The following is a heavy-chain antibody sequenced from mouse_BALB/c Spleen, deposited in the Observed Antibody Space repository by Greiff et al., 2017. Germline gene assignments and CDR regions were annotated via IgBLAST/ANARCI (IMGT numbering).Heavy chain of an antibody. CDR3: ARLWDYDVRYFDY. J-gene: IGHJ2*01. CDR1: GDSITSGY. D-gene: IGHD2-4*01. V-gene: IGHV3-8*02. CDR2: ISYSGST. Sequence: VQLKESGPSLVKPSQTLSLTCSVTGDSITSGYWNWIRKFPGNKLEYMGYISYSGSTYYNPSLKSRISITRDTSKNQYYLQLNSVTTEDTATYYCARLWDYDVRYFDYWGQGTTLTVSS.